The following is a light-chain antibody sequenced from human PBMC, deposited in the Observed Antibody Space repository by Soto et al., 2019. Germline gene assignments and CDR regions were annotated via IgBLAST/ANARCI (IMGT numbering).Light chain of an antibody. Sequence: EIVMTQSPATLSVSPGERATHSCRASQNVGIDLAWFQQKPGQAPRLLIYGASSRATGIPDRFSGSGSGTDFTLTISRLEPEDFAVYYCQQYGSSPITFGQGTRLEIK. CDR3: QQYGSSPIT. CDR1: QNVGID. J-gene: IGKJ5*01. CDR2: GAS. V-gene: IGKV3-20*01.